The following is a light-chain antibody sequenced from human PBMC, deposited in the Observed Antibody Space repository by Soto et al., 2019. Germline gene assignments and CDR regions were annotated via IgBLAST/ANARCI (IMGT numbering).Light chain of an antibody. J-gene: IGKJ5*01. Sequence: QLTQSPSSLSSSVGDSVTLTCRASLSIGTYLNWYRRKPGKAPDLLIYGASTLQSGAPTRLSGGGSGTYFTLTIRSLQPADYASYFCQQSYSGVTFGQGTRLEIK. CDR3: QQSYSGVT. CDR1: LSIGTY. CDR2: GAS. V-gene: IGKV1-39*01.